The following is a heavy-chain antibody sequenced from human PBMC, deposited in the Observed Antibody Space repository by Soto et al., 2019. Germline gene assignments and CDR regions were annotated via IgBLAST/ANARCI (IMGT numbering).Heavy chain of an antibody. V-gene: IGHV3-74*01. D-gene: IGHD2-15*01. Sequence: EVQLVESGGGLVQPGGSLRLSCAASGFTFSSYWMHWVRQAPGKGLVWVLRINSDGSSTGYADSVMGRFTISRDNAKNTLYLQMNSLRAEDTAVYYCARDQRYCSGGSCYVAGYWGQGTLVTVSS. CDR2: INSDGSST. CDR1: GFTFSSYW. J-gene: IGHJ4*02. CDR3: ARDQRYCSGGSCYVAGY.